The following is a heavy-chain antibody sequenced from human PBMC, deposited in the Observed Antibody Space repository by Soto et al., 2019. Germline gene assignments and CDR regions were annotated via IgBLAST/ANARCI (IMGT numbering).Heavy chain of an antibody. D-gene: IGHD3-22*01. CDR2: IWYDGSNK. J-gene: IGHJ4*02. Sequence: QVQLVESGGGVVQPGRSLRLSCAASGFTFSSYGMHWVRQAPGKGLEWVAVIWYDGSNKYYADSVKGRFTISRDNSKNTLYLQMNSLRAEDTAVYYCARDHSGGYYIAYWGQGTLVTVSS. CDR3: ARDHSGGYYIAY. V-gene: IGHV3-33*01. CDR1: GFTFSSYG.